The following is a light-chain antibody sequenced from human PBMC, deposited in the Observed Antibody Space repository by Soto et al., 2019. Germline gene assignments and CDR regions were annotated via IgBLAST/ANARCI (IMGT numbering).Light chain of an antibody. J-gene: IGKJ4*01. V-gene: IGKV1-33*01. CDR3: QQRNDWPLT. CDR2: DAS. Sequence: DIQMTQSPSSLSASVGDRVTITCQASQDITNYLNWYQQKPGRAPRLLLYDASSLETGVPSRFSGSGSGTDFTLTISSLEPEDFAVYYCQQRNDWPLTFGGGTKVDIK. CDR1: QDITNY.